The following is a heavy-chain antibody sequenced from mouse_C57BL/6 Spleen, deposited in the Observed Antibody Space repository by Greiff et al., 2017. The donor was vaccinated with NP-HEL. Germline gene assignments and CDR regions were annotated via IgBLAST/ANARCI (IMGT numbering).Heavy chain of an antibody. CDR1: GFTFSDAW. CDR2: IRNKANNHAT. CDR3: TVVATDYFDY. Sequence: EVQVVESGGGLVQPGGSMKLSCAASGFTFSDAWMDWVRQSPEKGLEWVAEIRNKANNHATYYAESVKGRFTISRDDSKSSVYLQMNSLRAEDTGIYYCTVVATDYFDYWGQGTTLTVSS. V-gene: IGHV6-6*01. J-gene: IGHJ2*01. D-gene: IGHD1-1*01.